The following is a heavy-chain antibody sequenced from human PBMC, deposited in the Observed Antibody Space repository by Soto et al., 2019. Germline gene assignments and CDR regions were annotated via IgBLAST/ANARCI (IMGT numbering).Heavy chain of an antibody. V-gene: IGHV1-18*01. J-gene: IGHJ6*02. D-gene: IGHD6-6*01. CDR2: ISAYNGNT. CDR3: ARYSSSSPDYYSSYGMDV. Sequence: ASVKVSCKASGYTFTSYGISWVRQAPGQGLEWMGWISAYNGNTNYAQKLQGRVTMTTDTSTSTAYMELRSLRSDDTAVYYCARYSSSSPDYYSSYGMDVWGQGTTVTISS. CDR1: GYTFTSYG.